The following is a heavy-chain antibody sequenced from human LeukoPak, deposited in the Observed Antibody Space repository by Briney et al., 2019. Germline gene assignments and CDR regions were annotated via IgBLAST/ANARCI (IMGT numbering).Heavy chain of an antibody. V-gene: IGHV5-51*01. Sequence: GESLKISCKCSGYIFTSYRIGWVRQMPGKGLEWMGIIYPGDSDTRYSLSFQGQVHIRTDKPIPTASVPWISLKAADTAMYYCARLGVTPMCIAVVQAGLDYWGQGTLVTVSS. CDR3: ARLGVTPMCIAVVQAGLDY. D-gene: IGHD2-2*01. J-gene: IGHJ4*02. CDR2: IYPGDSDT. CDR1: GYIFTSYR.